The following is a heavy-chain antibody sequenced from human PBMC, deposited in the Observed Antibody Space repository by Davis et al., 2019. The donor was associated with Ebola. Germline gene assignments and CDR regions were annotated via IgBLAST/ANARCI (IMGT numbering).Heavy chain of an antibody. CDR3: AKDGPGYGDWFDP. V-gene: IGHV1-69*13. Sequence: SVKVSCKASGCTFLSYAISWVRQAPGQGLEWMGGIIPIFGTANYAQKFQGRVTITADESTSTAYMELSSLRSEDTAVYYCAKDGPGYGDWFDPWGQGTLVTVSS. J-gene: IGHJ5*02. CDR2: IIPIFGTA. D-gene: IGHD4/OR15-4a*01. CDR1: GCTFLSYA.